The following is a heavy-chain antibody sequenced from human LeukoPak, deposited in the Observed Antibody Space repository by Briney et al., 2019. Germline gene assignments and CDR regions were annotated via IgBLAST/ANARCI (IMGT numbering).Heavy chain of an antibody. CDR2: IYPGDSDT. Sequence: GESLQISGKASGSIFTSYWIGWVRQLPGKGLEWMGIIYPGDSDTRYSPSFQGQATISADKSISTAYLQWSSLKASDTAMYYCALGSGLVGNYWGQGTLVTVSS. V-gene: IGHV5-51*01. D-gene: IGHD6-19*01. J-gene: IGHJ4*02. CDR1: GSIFTSYW. CDR3: ALGSGLVGNY.